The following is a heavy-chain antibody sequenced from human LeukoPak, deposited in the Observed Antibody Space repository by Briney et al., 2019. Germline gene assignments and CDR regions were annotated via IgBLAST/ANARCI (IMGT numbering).Heavy chain of an antibody. D-gene: IGHD5-24*01. J-gene: IGHJ5*02. CDR3: ARDNSVRDEAWWFNP. CDR1: GYTFTSNY. Sequence: ASVKVSCKAFGYTFTSNYMHWVRQAPGQGPEWMGVISPSRGSTTYAQKFQGRVTLTRDMSTSTDYLELSSLRAEDTAVYYCARDNSVRDEAWWFNPWGQGTLVTVSS. V-gene: IGHV1-46*01. CDR2: ISPSRGST.